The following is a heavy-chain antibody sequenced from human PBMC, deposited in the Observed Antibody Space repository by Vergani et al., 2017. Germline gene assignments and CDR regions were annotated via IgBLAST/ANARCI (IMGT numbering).Heavy chain of an antibody. D-gene: IGHD3-10*01. CDR1: GFTVSSNY. V-gene: IGHV3-66*01. J-gene: IGHJ6*02. CDR3: ARTGEWMRSNNGPPDYVFALDV. CDR2: IYSGGST. Sequence: EVQLVESGGGLVQPGGSLRLSCAASGFTVSSNYMSWVRQAPGKGLEWVSIIYSGGSTYYADSVKGRFTISRDNSKNTLYLQMNSLRAEDTAVYYCARTGEWMRSNNGPPDYVFALDVWGQGTTVIVSS.